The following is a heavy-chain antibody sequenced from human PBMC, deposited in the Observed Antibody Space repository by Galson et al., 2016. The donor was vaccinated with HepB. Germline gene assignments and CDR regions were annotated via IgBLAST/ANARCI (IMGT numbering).Heavy chain of an antibody. CDR3: AKDGRIQLWISSEFDY. CDR2: IPYDGGIT. CDR1: GFTFSNYA. J-gene: IGHJ4*02. D-gene: IGHD5-18*01. V-gene: IGHV3-30*18. Sequence: SLRLSCAASGFTFSNYAMHWVRQAPGKGLEWISGIPYDGGITYYADSVKGRFTISRDNSKNTLYLQMNSLRVEDTAVYYCAKDGRIQLWISSEFDYWGQGTLVTVSS.